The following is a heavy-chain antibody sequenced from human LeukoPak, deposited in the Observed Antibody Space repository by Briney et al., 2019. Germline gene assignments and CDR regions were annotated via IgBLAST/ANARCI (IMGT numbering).Heavy chain of an antibody. D-gene: IGHD4/OR15-4a*01. CDR1: GFTVSGNY. V-gene: IGHV3-23*01. Sequence: PGGSLRLSCAASGFTVSGNYMSWVRQAPGKGLDWVSTISATGDSTYYADSVKGRFTVSRDNSKNTVYLQLNSLSAEDTAVYYCYGEGYWGQGTLVIVSS. J-gene: IGHJ4*02. CDR3: YGEGY. CDR2: ISATGDST.